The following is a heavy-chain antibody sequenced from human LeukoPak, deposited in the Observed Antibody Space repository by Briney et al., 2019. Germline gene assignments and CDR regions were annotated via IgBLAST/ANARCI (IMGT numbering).Heavy chain of an antibody. CDR1: GGSISSYY. V-gene: IGHV4-59*01. D-gene: IGHD6-13*01. Sequence: WETLSLTCTVSGGSISSYYWSWIRQPPGKGLEWIGYIYYSGSTNYNPSLKSRVTISVDTSKNQFSLKLSSVTAADTAVYYCARERAGSSWHERWFDPWGQGTLVTVSS. J-gene: IGHJ5*02. CDR3: ARERAGSSWHERWFDP. CDR2: IYYSGST.